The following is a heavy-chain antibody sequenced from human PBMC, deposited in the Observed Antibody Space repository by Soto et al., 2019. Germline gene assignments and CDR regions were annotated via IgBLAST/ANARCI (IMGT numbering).Heavy chain of an antibody. CDR2: IYYSGST. J-gene: IGHJ4*02. D-gene: IGHD1-20*01. V-gene: IGHV4-31*03. CDR3: VRGREWGYNGPPAAY. CDR1: GVSISSGGYY. Sequence: SETLSLTCTVSGVSISSGGYYWSWIRQHPGKGLEWIGYIYYSGSTYYNPSLKSRVTISVDTSMNQFSLKLTSVTAADTAVYYCVRGREWGYNGPPAAYSGQGVLGTVSS.